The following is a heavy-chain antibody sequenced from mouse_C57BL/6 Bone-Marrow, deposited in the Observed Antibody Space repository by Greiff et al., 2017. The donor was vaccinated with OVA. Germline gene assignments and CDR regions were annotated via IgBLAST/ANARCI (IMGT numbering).Heavy chain of an antibody. CDR3: AQLGPYYAMDY. CDR1: GYTFTSYG. CDR2: IYPRSGNT. D-gene: IGHD4-1*02. V-gene: IGHV1-81*01. J-gene: IGHJ4*01. Sequence: QVQLQQSGAELARPGASVKLSCKASGYTFTSYGISWVKQRTGQGLEWIGEIYPRSGNTYYNEKFKGKATLTAVKSSSTAYMELRSLTSEDSAVYFCAQLGPYYAMDYWGQGTSVTVSS.